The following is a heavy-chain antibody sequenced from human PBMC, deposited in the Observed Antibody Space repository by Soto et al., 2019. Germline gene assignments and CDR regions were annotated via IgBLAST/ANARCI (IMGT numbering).Heavy chain of an antibody. CDR3: ARALTTVVTPDY. D-gene: IGHD4-17*01. J-gene: IGHJ4*02. V-gene: IGHV3-21*01. CDR1: GFTFSTYS. Sequence: GGALRLSCVASGFTFSTYSMTWFRPAPGKGLEWVSSISSSGSYMYYADSVKGRFAISRDNAKNSLYLQMDSLRAEDTAVYYCARALTTVVTPDYWGQGTLVTVSS. CDR2: ISSSGSYM.